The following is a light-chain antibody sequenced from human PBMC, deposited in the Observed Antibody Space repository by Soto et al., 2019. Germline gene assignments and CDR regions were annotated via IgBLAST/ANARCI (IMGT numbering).Light chain of an antibody. CDR3: QQRSSWPIT. V-gene: IGKV3-11*01. CDR1: QSVSNY. Sequence: EIVLTQSPATLSLSPGERATLSCRASQSVSNYLAWYQQKPGQAPRLLIHDASDRATGIPARFSGSGSETDLTLTISSLEPEDFALYYCQQRSSWPITFGQGTRLEIK. J-gene: IGKJ5*01. CDR2: DAS.